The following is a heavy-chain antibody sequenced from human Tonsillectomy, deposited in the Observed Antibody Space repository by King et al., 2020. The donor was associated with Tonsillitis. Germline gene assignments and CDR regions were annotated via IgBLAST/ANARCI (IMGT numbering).Heavy chain of an antibody. CDR2: IKQDETEK. Sequence: VQLVESGGGLVQPGGSLRLSCVASGFTFSNYWMSWVRQAPGKGLEWVANIKQDETEKNYVGSVKGRFPVSRDNSQNSLYLQMTSLRVEDTAVYYCASSHYDTSVYRAFDIWGQGTVVTVSS. D-gene: IGHD3-22*01. CDR3: ASSHYDTSVYRAFDI. V-gene: IGHV3-7*03. J-gene: IGHJ3*02. CDR1: GFTFSNYW.